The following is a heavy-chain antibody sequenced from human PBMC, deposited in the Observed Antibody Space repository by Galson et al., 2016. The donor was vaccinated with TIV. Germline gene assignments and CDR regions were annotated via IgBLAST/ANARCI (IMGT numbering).Heavy chain of an antibody. D-gene: IGHD6-19*01. CDR1: GGSISSGTYF. CDR3: ARAHSYGWDNRDDAFDI. V-gene: IGHV4-61*02. Sequence: TLSLTCTVSGGSISSGTYFWSWIRQPAGKGLEWIGRIYISGATNYNPSLKSRVTISVDTSKDQFSLKLNSLTAADTAVYYCARAHSYGWDNRDDAFDIWGQGTTVTVSS. J-gene: IGHJ3*02. CDR2: IYISGAT.